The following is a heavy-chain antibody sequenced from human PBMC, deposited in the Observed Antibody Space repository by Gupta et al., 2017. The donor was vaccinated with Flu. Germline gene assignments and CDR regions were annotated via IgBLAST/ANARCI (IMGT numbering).Heavy chain of an antibody. CDR2: IGWNGDSI. V-gene: IGHV3-9*01. CDR1: GFSFENYG. Sequence: EVRLLESGGSLVQPGRSLRLSCVASGFSFENYGMYWVRQAPGKGLEWVAGIGWNGDSIVYADSVKGRFTISKDNAKNSLYLQMNSLRAEDTALYFCAKDGSPGVDYYYGMDVWGQGTTVTVSS. D-gene: IGHD2-8*01. J-gene: IGHJ6*02. CDR3: AKDGSPGVDYYYGMDV.